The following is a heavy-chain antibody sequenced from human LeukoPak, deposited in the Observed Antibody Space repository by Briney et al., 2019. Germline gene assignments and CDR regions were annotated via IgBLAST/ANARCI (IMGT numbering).Heavy chain of an antibody. D-gene: IGHD3-22*01. CDR1: GGSISSYY. Sequence: PSETLSLTCTVSGGSISSYYWSWIRQPPGKGLEWIGYIYYSGSTNYNPSLKSRVTIPVDTSKNQFSLKLSSVTAADTAVYYCARHAGRGQTYYYDSSGYSDAFDIWGQGTMVTVSS. V-gene: IGHV4-59*08. J-gene: IGHJ3*02. CDR2: IYYSGST. CDR3: ARHAGRGQTYYYDSSGYSDAFDI.